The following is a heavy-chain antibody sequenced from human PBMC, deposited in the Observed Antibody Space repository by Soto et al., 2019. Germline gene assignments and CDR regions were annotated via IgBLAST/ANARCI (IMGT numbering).Heavy chain of an antibody. CDR1: GGSFSGDY. D-gene: IGHD3-9*01. CDR3: ARGASTERYFSPSGGAWFDP. J-gene: IGHJ5*02. Sequence: SETLSLTCAVYGGSFSGDYWNWIRQSPGKGLEWIGEINHSGITNYNPSLRSRATIFVDTSKKQFTLQLTSVTAADTAVYYCARGASTERYFSPSGGAWFDPWGQGTLVTVSS. CDR2: INHSGIT. V-gene: IGHV4-34*01.